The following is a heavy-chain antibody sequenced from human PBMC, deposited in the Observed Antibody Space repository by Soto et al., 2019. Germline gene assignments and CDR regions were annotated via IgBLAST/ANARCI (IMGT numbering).Heavy chain of an antibody. V-gene: IGHV1-18*01. CDR3: AREDYYDSSGYLTVRHYFGMDV. Sequence: ASVKVSCKASGYTFTNSGISWVRQAPGQGLEWMGWIGAYNGHTKYAQKLQGRVTMTTDTSTSTAYMELRSLKSDDTAVYYCAREDYYDSSGYLTVRHYFGMDVWGQGTTVTVSS. D-gene: IGHD3-22*01. J-gene: IGHJ6*02. CDR2: IGAYNGHT. CDR1: GYTFTNSG.